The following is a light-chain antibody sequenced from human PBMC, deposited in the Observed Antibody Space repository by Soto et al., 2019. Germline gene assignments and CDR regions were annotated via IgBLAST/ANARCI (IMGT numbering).Light chain of an antibody. J-gene: IGKJ5*01. CDR3: QQSHTTPSFT. V-gene: IGKV1-39*01. CDR1: QSISNY. Sequence: IQMTQSPSSLSASVGDRVTITCRASQSISNYLNWYQQKPGKATKLLIYTASSLESGVPSTFSGSGSCTNFTLTSSSVHSEYFATYYCQQSHTTPSFTFGQGTRQEI. CDR2: TAS.